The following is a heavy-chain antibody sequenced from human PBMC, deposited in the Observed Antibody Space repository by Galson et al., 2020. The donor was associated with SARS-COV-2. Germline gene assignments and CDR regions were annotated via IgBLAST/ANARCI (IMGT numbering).Heavy chain of an antibody. D-gene: IGHD3-22*01. CDR3: AREANYYDSTDRYGMDV. J-gene: IGHJ6*02. V-gene: IGHV4-31*03. Sequence: ETSETLSLTCTVSGGSISSGDYYWSWIRQHPGKGLEWIGYIYYSGSTYYNPSLKSRVTISVDTSKNQFSLKLSSVTAADTAVYYCAREANYYDSTDRYGMDVWGPGTTVTVSS. CDR2: IYYSGST. CDR1: GGSISSGDYY.